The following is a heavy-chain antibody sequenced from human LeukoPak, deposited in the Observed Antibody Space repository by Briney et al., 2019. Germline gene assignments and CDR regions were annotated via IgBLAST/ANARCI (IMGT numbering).Heavy chain of an antibody. Sequence: GASVKVSCKASGYTFSSYGISWVRQAPGQGLEWMGWISAYNGNTNYAQKLQGRVTMTTDTSTSTAYMELGSLRSEDTAVYYCARLSSHYGDYKVDPWGQGTLVTVSS. D-gene: IGHD4-17*01. CDR3: ARLSSHYGDYKVDP. J-gene: IGHJ5*02. CDR1: GYTFSSYG. CDR2: ISAYNGNT. V-gene: IGHV1-18*01.